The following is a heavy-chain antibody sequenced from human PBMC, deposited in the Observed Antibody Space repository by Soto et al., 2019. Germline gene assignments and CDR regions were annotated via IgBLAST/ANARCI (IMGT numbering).Heavy chain of an antibody. V-gene: IGHV3-23*01. J-gene: IGHJ5*02. CDR2: ISGSGGST. CDR1: GFTFSSYA. Sequence: EVQLLESGGGLVQPGGSLRLSCAASGFTFSSYAMSWVRQAPGKGLEWVSAISGSGGSTYYADSVKGRFTFSRDNSKNTLYLQMNSLRAEDTAVYYCAKAPGVGAFFGVVIRNDWFDPWGQGTLVTVSS. CDR3: AKAPGVGAFFGVVIRNDWFDP. D-gene: IGHD3-3*01.